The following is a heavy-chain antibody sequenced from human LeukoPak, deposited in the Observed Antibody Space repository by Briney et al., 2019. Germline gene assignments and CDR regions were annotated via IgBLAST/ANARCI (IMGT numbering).Heavy chain of an antibody. CDR1: GGSFGGHY. CDR2: IYYSGST. CDR3: ARSILHSGGSCCWYFFDY. D-gene: IGHD2-15*01. J-gene: IGHJ4*02. V-gene: IGHV4-59*11. Sequence: SETLSLTCTVSGGSFGGHYWSWIRQPPGKGLEWIGYIYYSGSTDYDPSLKSRVPISVDPSKNQFSLQLSSVSVADTAVYYCARSILHSGGSCCWYFFDYWGQGALVTVSS.